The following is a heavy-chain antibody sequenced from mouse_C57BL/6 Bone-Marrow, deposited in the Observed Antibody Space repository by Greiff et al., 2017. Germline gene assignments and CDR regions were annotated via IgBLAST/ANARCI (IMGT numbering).Heavy chain of an antibody. CDR2: ISSGSSTI. Sequence: EVKLVESGGGLVKPGGSLKLSCAASGFTFSDYGMHWVRQAPEKGLEWVAYISSGSSTIYYADTVKGRFTISRDNAKNTLFLQMTSLRSEDTAMYYCARSFLLQAMDYWGQGTSVTVSS. D-gene: IGHD2-1*01. CDR1: GFTFSDYG. V-gene: IGHV5-17*01. CDR3: ARSFLLQAMDY. J-gene: IGHJ4*01.